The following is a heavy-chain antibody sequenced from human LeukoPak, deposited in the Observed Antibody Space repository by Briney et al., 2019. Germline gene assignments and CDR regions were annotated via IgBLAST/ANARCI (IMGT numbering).Heavy chain of an antibody. Sequence: PGGSLRLSCAASGFTLSSYAMSWVRQAPGKGLEWVSAISGSGGSTYYADSVKGRFTISRDNSKNTLYLQMNSLRAEDTAVYYCAKSVQLLWFGESSPSYWGQGTLVTVSS. CDR2: ISGSGGST. CDR3: AKSVQLLWFGESSPSY. D-gene: IGHD3-10*01. V-gene: IGHV3-23*01. J-gene: IGHJ4*02. CDR1: GFTLSSYA.